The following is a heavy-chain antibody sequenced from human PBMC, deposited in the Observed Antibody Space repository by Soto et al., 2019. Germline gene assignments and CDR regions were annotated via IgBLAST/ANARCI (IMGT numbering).Heavy chain of an antibody. CDR3: AKDSSSSWYAITQNSYYYDMDV. CDR2: ISGSGGST. Sequence: PGGSLRLSCAASGFTFSSYAMSWVRQAPGKGLEWVSAISGSGGSTYYADSVKGRFTISRDNSKNTLYLQMNSLRAEDTAVYYCAKDSSSSWYAITQNSYYYDMDVWGKGTTVTAP. V-gene: IGHV3-23*01. CDR1: GFTFSSYA. D-gene: IGHD6-13*01. J-gene: IGHJ6*03.